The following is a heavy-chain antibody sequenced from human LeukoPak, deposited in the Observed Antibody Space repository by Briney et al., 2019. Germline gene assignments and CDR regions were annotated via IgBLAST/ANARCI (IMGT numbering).Heavy chain of an antibody. V-gene: IGHV1-46*01. J-gene: IGHJ4*02. CDR3: ARSVYYYDSSPADY. CDR2: ISPSGGST. CDR1: GYTFTSYY. Sequence: GASVKVSCKASGYTFTSYYMNWVRQAPGQGLEWMGIISPSGGSTKYAQKFQGRVTMTRDTSTSTVYMELSRLRSEDTAVYYCARSVYYYDSSPADYWGQGTLVTVSS. D-gene: IGHD3-22*01.